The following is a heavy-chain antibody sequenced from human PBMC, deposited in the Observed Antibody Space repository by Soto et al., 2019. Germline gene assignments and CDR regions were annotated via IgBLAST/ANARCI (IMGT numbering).Heavy chain of an antibody. V-gene: IGHV3-23*01. CDR3: AKDNDDYGDYVGWFDP. CDR2: ISGSGGST. Sequence: EVQLLESGGGLVQPGGSLRLSCAASGFTFSSYAMSWVRQAPGKGLEWVSAISGSGGSTYYADSVKGRFTISRDNSKNTLYLQMNSLRAEDTAVYYCAKDNDDYGDYVGWFDPWGQGTLVTVSS. CDR1: GFTFSSYA. J-gene: IGHJ5*02. D-gene: IGHD4-17*01.